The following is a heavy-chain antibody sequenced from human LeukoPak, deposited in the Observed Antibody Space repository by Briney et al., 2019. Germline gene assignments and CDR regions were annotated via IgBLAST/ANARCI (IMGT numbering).Heavy chain of an antibody. V-gene: IGHV3-9*02. D-gene: IGHD1-14*01. CDR2: IMWRSGST. CDR1: GFTSDDHA. Sequence: GRSLRLSCAVSGFTSDDHAMHWVRQASGKGLEWVAGIMWRSGSTGYADSVKGRFTISRDNAKNSPYLQMNSLRVEGTALYYCAKDLTPGGADVWGQGTTVTVSS. CDR3: AKDLTPGGADV. J-gene: IGHJ6*02.